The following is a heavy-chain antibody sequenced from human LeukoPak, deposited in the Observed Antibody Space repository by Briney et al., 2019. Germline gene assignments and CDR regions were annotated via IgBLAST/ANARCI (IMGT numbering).Heavy chain of an antibody. V-gene: IGHV4-31*02. CDR2: IYYSGST. CDR3: ARDLTIGYGMDV. J-gene: IGHJ6*02. CDR1: GFTVSSNY. D-gene: IGHD3-3*01. Sequence: LSCAASGFTVSSNYMSWIRQHPGKGLEWIGYIYYSGSTYYNPSLKSRVTISVDTSKNQFSLKLSSVTAADTAVYYCARDLTIGYGMDVWGQGTTVTVSS.